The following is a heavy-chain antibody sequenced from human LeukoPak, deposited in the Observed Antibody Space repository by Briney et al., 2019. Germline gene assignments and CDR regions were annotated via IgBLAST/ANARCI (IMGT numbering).Heavy chain of an antibody. Sequence: GGSLRLSCTVSGFTVSSNSMSWVRQAPGRGLEWVAFIYSDNTHYSNSAIGRFTISRDNSKNTLYLQMNSLRAEDTAVYYCGGDLDWRGSDHWGQGTLVTVSS. CDR1: GFTVSSNS. D-gene: IGHD3-9*01. V-gene: IGHV3-53*01. CDR2: IYSDNT. J-gene: IGHJ4*02. CDR3: GGDLDWRGSDH.